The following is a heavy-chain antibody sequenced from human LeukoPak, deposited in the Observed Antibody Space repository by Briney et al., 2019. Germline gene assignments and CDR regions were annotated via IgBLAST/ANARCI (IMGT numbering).Heavy chain of an antibody. Sequence: ASVKVSCKASGYTFTSYGISWVRQAPGQGLEWMGWISAYNGKTNYAQKLQGRVTMTTDTSTSTAYMELRSLRSDDTAVYYCARDRQGYCSGGSCYPFDPWGQGTLVTVSS. D-gene: IGHD2-15*01. CDR2: ISAYNGKT. CDR3: ARDRQGYCSGGSCYPFDP. V-gene: IGHV1-18*01. CDR1: GYTFTSYG. J-gene: IGHJ5*02.